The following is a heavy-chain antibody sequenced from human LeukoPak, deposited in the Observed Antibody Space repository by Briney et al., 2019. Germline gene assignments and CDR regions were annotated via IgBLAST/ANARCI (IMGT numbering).Heavy chain of an antibody. Sequence: ASVKVSCKASGYTFTSYGISWVRQASGQGLEWMGWISAYNGNTNYAQKLQGRVTMTTDTSTSTAYMELRSLRSDDTAVYYCARDLDDYYDSSGYLSDWGQGTLVTVSS. CDR2: ISAYNGNT. J-gene: IGHJ4*02. D-gene: IGHD3-22*01. CDR3: ARDLDDYYDSSGYLSD. V-gene: IGHV1-18*01. CDR1: GYTFTSYG.